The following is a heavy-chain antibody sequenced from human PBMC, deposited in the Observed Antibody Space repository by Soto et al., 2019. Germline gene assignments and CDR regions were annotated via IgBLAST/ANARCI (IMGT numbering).Heavy chain of an antibody. J-gene: IGHJ4*02. Sequence: QVQLVESGGGVVQPGRSLRLSCAASGFTFSSYGMHWVRQAPGKGLEWVAVISYDGSNKYYADSVKGRFTISRDNSKNTLYLQMNSLRAEDTAVYYCAKDDDYYDSTVDYCGQGTLVTVSS. CDR1: GFTFSSYG. CDR3: AKDDDYYDSTVDY. CDR2: ISYDGSNK. V-gene: IGHV3-30*18. D-gene: IGHD3-22*01.